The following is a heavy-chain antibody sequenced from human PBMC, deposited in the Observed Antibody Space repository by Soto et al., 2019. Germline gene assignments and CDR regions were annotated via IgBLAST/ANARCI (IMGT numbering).Heavy chain of an antibody. J-gene: IGHJ4*02. CDR3: AKEEDSQALDF. Sequence: ASVKVSCKASGYTFRNYGISWVRQAPGQGLEWMGWISPFNGNIKFGQKFQGRVTMTTDTSTSIAYMELTSLTSDDTAVYYCAKEEDSQALDFWGQGTLVTV. V-gene: IGHV1-18*01. CDR1: GYTFRNYG. CDR2: ISPFNGNI.